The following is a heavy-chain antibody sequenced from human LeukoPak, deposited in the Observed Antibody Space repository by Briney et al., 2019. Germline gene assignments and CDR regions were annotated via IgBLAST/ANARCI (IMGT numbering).Heavy chain of an antibody. CDR2: ISSSSSYI. Sequence: NPGGSLRLSCAASGFTLSSYDMHWVRQAPGKGLEWVSSISSSSSYIYYADSVKGRFTISRDNAKNSLYLQMNSLRAEDAAVYYCAREATTTTVTISALVDYYYMDVWGKGTTVTVSS. V-gene: IGHV3-21*01. CDR1: GFTLSSYD. CDR3: AREATTTTVTISALVDYYYMDV. J-gene: IGHJ6*03. D-gene: IGHD4-17*01.